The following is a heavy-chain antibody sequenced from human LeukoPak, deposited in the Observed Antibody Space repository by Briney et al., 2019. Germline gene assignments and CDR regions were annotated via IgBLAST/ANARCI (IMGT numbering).Heavy chain of an antibody. Sequence: SETLSFTSSVSGCPISSRSYYWGWIRQPPGKGLEWIGSIYYSGSTYYNPSLKSRVTISVDTSKNQFSLKLNSVTAADTAVYYCARSGRDGYNSFGFWGQGTLVTVSS. D-gene: IGHD5-24*01. CDR1: GCPISSRSYY. CDR3: ARSGRDGYNSFGF. V-gene: IGHV4-39*01. J-gene: IGHJ4*02. CDR2: IYYSGST.